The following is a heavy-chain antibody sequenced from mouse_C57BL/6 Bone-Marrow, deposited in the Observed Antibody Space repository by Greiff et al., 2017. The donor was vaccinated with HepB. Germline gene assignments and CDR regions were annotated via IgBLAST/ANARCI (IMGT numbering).Heavy chain of an antibody. J-gene: IGHJ2*01. V-gene: IGHV1-55*01. CDR2: IYPGSGST. CDR3: ATTYDGYYDDYFDY. CDR1: GYTFTSYW. Sequence: QVQLQQPGAELVKPGASVKMSCKASGYTFTSYWITWVKQRPGQGLEWIGDIYPGSGSTNYNEKFKSKATLTVDTSSSTAYMPLSSLTSEDSAVYYCATTYDGYYDDYFDYWGQGTTLTVSS. D-gene: IGHD2-3*01.